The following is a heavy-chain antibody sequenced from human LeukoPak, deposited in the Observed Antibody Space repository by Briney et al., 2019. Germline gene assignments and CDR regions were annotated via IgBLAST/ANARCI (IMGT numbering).Heavy chain of an antibody. CDR3: AKDSEVGATKGGGLFDY. Sequence: GGALRLPCAAPGLTFRYNYITGVRPAPGRGLEWMSYIRGNGRDIQYADSVKGRFTISRDNSKNSLYLQMNSLRAEDTALYYCAKDSEVGATKGGGLFDYWGQGTLVTVSS. CDR1: GLTFRYNY. D-gene: IGHD1-26*01. CDR2: IRGNGRDI. J-gene: IGHJ4*02. V-gene: IGHV3-43*02.